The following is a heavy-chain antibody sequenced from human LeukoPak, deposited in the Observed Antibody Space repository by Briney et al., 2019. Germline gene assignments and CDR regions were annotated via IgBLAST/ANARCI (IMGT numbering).Heavy chain of an antibody. J-gene: IGHJ6*03. CDR2: IRYDGSNK. D-gene: IGHD5-12*01. Sequence: GGSLRLSCAASGFTFSSYGMHWVRQAPGKGLEWVAFIRYDGSNKYYADSVKGRFTISRDNSKNTLYLQMNSLRAEDTAVYYCARDGYGTRPAYYYYMDVWGKGTTVTVSS. V-gene: IGHV3-30*02. CDR1: GFTFSSYG. CDR3: ARDGYGTRPAYYYYMDV.